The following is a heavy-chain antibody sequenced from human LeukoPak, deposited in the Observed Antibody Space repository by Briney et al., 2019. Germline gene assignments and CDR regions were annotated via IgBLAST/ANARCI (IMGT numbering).Heavy chain of an antibody. J-gene: IGHJ2*01. V-gene: IGHV4-4*09. CDR1: GGSISSYY. CDR2: IYSSGTN. CDR3: ARAKTKVCWIFDL. Sequence: SETLSLTCTVSGGSISSYYWSWIRQPPGKGLEWIGYIYSSGTNNYNPSLKSRVTISVDTSKNQFSLNLSSVTAADTAVYYGARAKTKVCWIFDLGGRGTLVTVS. D-gene: IGHD1-1*01.